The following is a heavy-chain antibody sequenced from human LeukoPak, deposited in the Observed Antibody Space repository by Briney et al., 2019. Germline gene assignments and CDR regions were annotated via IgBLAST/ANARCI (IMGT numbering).Heavy chain of an antibody. CDR2: IYTSGST. Sequence: SETLSLTCTVSGGSISSGSYYWSWIRQPAGKGLEWIGRIYTSGSTNYNPSLKSRVTISVDTSKNQFSLKLSSVTAADTAVYYCARAVFVGSGYYYYFDYWGQGTLVTVSS. CDR1: GGSISSGSYY. CDR3: ARAVFVGSGYYYYFDY. D-gene: IGHD3-22*01. J-gene: IGHJ4*02. V-gene: IGHV4-61*02.